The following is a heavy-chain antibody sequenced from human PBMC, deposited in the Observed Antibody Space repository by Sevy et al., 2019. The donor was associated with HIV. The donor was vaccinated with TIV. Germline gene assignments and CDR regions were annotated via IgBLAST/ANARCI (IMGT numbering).Heavy chain of an antibody. Sequence: GGSLRLSCAASGFTFSSYAMNWVRQAPGKGLEWVSGISGSGGSGDKTNYAASVKGRFTISRDDSKNSLYLQLNSLRAEDTAIYYCAGKYDSSGYFDYWGQGTLVTVSS. J-gene: IGHJ4*02. CDR3: AGKYDSSGYFDY. V-gene: IGHV3-23*01. CDR2: ISGSGGSGDKT. CDR1: GFTFSSYA. D-gene: IGHD3-22*01.